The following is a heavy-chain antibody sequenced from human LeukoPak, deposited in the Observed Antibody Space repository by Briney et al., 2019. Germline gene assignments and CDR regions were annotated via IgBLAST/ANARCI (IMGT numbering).Heavy chain of an antibody. Sequence: GGSLRLPCAASGFTVSTNYMSWVRQPAGKGLERLSVIYTGGTTFYADSVKGRFTISRDNSKNTLYLQMNSLRADDTAVYYCTKLKGWYGEGYCDHWGQGTLVTVSS. V-gene: IGHV3-53*01. J-gene: IGHJ4*02. D-gene: IGHD3-10*01. CDR1: GFTVSTNY. CDR2: IYTGGTT. CDR3: TKLKGWYGEGYCDH.